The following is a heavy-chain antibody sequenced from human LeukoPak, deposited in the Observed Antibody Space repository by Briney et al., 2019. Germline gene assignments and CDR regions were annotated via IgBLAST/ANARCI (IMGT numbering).Heavy chain of an antibody. CDR2: ISYDGSNK. Sequence: GRSLRLSCAASGFTFSSYAMYWVRQAPGKGPEWVAVISYDGSNKYYADSVKGRFTISRDNSKNTLYLQMNSLRAEDTAVYYCARGRGTGYSYVDYWGQGALVTVSS. CDR1: GFTFSSYA. J-gene: IGHJ4*02. CDR3: ARGRGTGYSYVDY. V-gene: IGHV3-30-3*01. D-gene: IGHD5-18*01.